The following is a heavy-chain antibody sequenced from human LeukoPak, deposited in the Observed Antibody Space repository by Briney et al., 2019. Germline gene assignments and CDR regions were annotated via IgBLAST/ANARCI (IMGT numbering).Heavy chain of an antibody. CDR3: ANFYGSGSYSAYYFDY. Sequence: GGSLRLSCAASGFTFSSYAMSWVRQAPGKGLEWVSAISGSGGSTYYADSVKGRFTISRGNSKNTLYLQMNSLRAEDTAVYYCANFYGSGSYSAYYFDYWGQGTLVTVSS. D-gene: IGHD3-10*01. CDR1: GFTFSSYA. J-gene: IGHJ4*02. CDR2: ISGSGGST. V-gene: IGHV3-23*01.